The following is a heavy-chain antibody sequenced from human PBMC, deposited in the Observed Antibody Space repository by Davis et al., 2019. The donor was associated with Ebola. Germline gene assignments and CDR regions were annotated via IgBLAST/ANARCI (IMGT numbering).Heavy chain of an antibody. Sequence: SETLPLTCTVSGGSISSYYWGWIRQPPGKGLEWIGYVYSSGSTTYNPSLKSRVTISVDTSKNQFSLKLSSVTAADTAVYYCARLSYSGYDYDYWGQGTLVTVSS. CDR1: GGSISSYY. CDR2: VYSSGST. V-gene: IGHV4-59*08. CDR3: ARLSYSGYDYDY. J-gene: IGHJ4*02. D-gene: IGHD5-12*01.